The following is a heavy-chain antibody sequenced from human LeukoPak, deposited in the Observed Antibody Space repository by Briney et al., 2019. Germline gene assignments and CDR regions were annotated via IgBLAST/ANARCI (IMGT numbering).Heavy chain of an antibody. CDR1: GYTFTGYY. Sequence: GASVKVSCKASGYTFTGYYMHWVRQAPGQGLEWMGWINPNSGGTNYAQKFQGRVTMTRDTSISTAYMELSRLRSDDTAVYYCAREGIAAAVGFDPWGQGTLVTVSS. J-gene: IGHJ5*02. CDR2: INPNSGGT. V-gene: IGHV1-2*02. CDR3: AREGIAAAVGFDP. D-gene: IGHD6-13*01.